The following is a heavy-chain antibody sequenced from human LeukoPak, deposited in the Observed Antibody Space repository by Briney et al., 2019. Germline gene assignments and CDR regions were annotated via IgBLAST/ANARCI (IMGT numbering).Heavy chain of an antibody. CDR1: GFTFSSYA. D-gene: IGHD2-2*01. V-gene: IGHV3-23*01. J-gene: IGHJ4*02. CDR3: AKMREEYCSSTSCYQFRDYLYFDY. CDR2: ISGSGGST. Sequence: GSLRRSCAASGFTFSSYAMSWVGQAPGKGREWVSAISGSGGSTYYADSVKGGFTISSDNSKNKLYLQMNSLRAEDTAVYYCAKMREEYCSSTSCYQFRDYLYFDYWGQGTLVTVSS.